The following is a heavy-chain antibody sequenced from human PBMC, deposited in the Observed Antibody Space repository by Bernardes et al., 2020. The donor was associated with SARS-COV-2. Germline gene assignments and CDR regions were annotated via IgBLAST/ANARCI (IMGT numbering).Heavy chain of an antibody. CDR1: GGSISSSSYY. CDR3: ARDGSGSYYEGYGIDV. D-gene: IGHD3-10*01. CDR2: IYYSGST. V-gene: IGHV4-39*01. J-gene: IGHJ6*02. Sequence: SETLSLTCTVSGGSISSSSYYWGWIRQPPGKGLEWIGSIYYSGSTYYNPSLKSRVTISVDTSKNQFSLKLSSVTAADTAVYYCARDGSGSYYEGYGIDVWGQGTTVTVSS.